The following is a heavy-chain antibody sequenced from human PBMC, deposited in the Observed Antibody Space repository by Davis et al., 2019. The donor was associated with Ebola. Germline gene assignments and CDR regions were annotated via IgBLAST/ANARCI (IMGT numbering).Heavy chain of an antibody. Sequence: GESLKISCAASGFPFCLFAMHWVRQAPGKGLEWVAVVSYDGRHKYYADSVKGRFTISRDNSKKTLYLQMNSLRAEDTAVYYCAKSGLSFGVVKYHYGMDVWGKGTTVTVSS. CDR2: VSYDGRHK. CDR1: GFPFCLFA. V-gene: IGHV3-30*18. J-gene: IGHJ6*04. D-gene: IGHD3-3*01. CDR3: AKSGLSFGVVKYHYGMDV.